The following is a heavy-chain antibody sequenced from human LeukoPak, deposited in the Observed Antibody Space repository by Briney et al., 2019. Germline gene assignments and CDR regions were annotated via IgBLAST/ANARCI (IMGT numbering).Heavy chain of an antibody. CDR1: GFTFSSYA. Sequence: GGSLRLSCSASGFTFSSYAMHWVRQAPGKGLEYVSAISSNGGSTYYADSVKGRFTISRDNSKNTLYLQMSSLRAEDTAVYYCVKVPSGTVTTFPVYYYGMDVWGKGTTVTVSS. CDR2: ISSNGGST. CDR3: VKVPSGTVTTFPVYYYGMDV. V-gene: IGHV3-64D*06. D-gene: IGHD4-17*01. J-gene: IGHJ6*04.